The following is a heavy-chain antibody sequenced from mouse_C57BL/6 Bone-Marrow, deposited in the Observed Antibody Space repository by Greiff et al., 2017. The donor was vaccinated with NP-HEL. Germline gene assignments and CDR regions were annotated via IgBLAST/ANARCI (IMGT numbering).Heavy chain of an antibody. CDR1: GFNITDYY. J-gene: IGHJ4*01. CDR2: LDPEDGDT. D-gene: IGHD1-1*01. CDR3: ARSRYVGELDYAMDY. V-gene: IGHV14-2*01. Sequence: VQLKQSGAELVKPGASVKLSCTASGFNITDYYLHWVKQRTEPGLEWIGRLDPEDGDTKYAPKFQGKATITADTSSNTAYLQLSSLTSEDTAVYYCARSRYVGELDYAMDYWGQGTSVTVSS.